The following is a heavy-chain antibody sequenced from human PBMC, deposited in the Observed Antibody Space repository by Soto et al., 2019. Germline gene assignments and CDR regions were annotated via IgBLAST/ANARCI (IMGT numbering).Heavy chain of an antibody. J-gene: IGHJ3*02. D-gene: IGHD4-17*01. CDR1: GFSLSRFG. V-gene: IGHV3-30*03. CDR3: AGAGDYGRAFHI. CDR2: ISINESET. Sequence: GGSLRLSCAASGFSLSRFGMHWFRQAPGKGLEWVAVISINESETFYADSVQGRFTISRDNSKNTLYLQMNSLRAEDTALYYCAGAGDYGRAFHIWGGGTMVTVSS.